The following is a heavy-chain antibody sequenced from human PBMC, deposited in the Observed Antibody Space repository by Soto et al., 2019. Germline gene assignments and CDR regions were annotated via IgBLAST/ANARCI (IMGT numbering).Heavy chain of an antibody. V-gene: IGHV1-2*04. CDR3: ARQGTVTYYYDSSGYYYTPSYYYYYYSMDV. CDR1: GYTFTGYY. J-gene: IGHJ6*02. CDR2: INPNSGGT. D-gene: IGHD3-22*01. Sequence: ASVKVSCKASGYTFTGYYMHWVRQAPGQGLEWMGWINPNSGGTNYAQKFQGWVTMTRDTSISTAYMELSRLRSDDTAVYYCARQGTVTYYYDSSGYYYTPSYYYYYYSMDVWGQGTTVTVSS.